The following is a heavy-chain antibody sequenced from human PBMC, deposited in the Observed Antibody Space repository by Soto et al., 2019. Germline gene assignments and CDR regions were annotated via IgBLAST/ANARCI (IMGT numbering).Heavy chain of an antibody. CDR1: GFSVSTTGVG. V-gene: IGHV2-5*02. CDR2: IYWDDST. D-gene: IGHD6-19*01. J-gene: IGHJ2*01. Sequence: QITLKESGPTVVKPTQTLTLTCTFSGFSVSTTGVGVAWIRQPPGKALEWLALIYWDDSTLYSPSLRSRLTITSDTSKNQVVRTMTNVDPSDTATDFGAHAPSVSGRNWYVDVWGRGTLVTVSS. CDR3: AHAPSVSGRNWYVDV.